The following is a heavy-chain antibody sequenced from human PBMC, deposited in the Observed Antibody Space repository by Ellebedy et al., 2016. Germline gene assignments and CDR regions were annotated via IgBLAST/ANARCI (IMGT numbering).Heavy chain of an antibody. Sequence: ASVKVSCKAFGESVIRYAFNWVRQAPGQGLEWMGRIILCIPNYAQNFQGRVTITADKSTSTAYMELSSLASEDTAVYYCAIGYYYAYWGQGTLVTVSS. CDR3: AIGYYYAY. CDR1: GESVIRYA. J-gene: IGHJ4*02. V-gene: IGHV1-69*04. D-gene: IGHD3-22*01. CDR2: IILCIP.